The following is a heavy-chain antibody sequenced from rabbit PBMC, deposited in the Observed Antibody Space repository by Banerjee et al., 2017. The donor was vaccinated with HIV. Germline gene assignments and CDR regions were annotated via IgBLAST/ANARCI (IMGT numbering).Heavy chain of an antibody. J-gene: IGHJ4*01. D-gene: IGHD4-2*01. CDR1: GFSFSSSYW. V-gene: IGHV1S45*01. CDR3: ARRADYAGGGNFNL. CDR2: IYSGDGDA. Sequence: QEQLVESGGDLVQPEGSLTLTCTASGFSFSSSYWICWVRQAPGKGLEWIACIYSGDGDAYYASWAKGRFTISKASWTTVTLQMTSLTAADTATYFCARRADYAGGGNFNLWGPGTLVTVS.